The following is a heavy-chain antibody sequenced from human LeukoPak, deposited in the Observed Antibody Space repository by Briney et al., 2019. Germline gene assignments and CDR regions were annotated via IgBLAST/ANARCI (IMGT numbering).Heavy chain of an antibody. V-gene: IGHV1-46*01. Sequence: ASVKVSCKASGYTFTSYYMHWVRQAPGQGREWMGIINPSGGSTSYAQKFQGRVTMTRDTSTSTVYMELSSLRSEDTAVYYCAGRYCSSTSCHEYYYYGMDVWGQGTTVTVSS. CDR3: AGRYCSSTSCHEYYYYGMDV. J-gene: IGHJ6*02. D-gene: IGHD2-2*01. CDR2: INPSGGST. CDR1: GYTFTSYY.